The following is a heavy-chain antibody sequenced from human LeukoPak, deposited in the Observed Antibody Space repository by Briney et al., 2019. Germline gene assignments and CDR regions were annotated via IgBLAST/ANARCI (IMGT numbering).Heavy chain of an antibody. D-gene: IGHD3-16*01. J-gene: IGHJ4*02. CDR2: INPNSGGT. CDR1: GYSFTGDY. V-gene: IGHV1-2*02. CDR3: ARDPGGFGRQDLLNYFDV. Sequence: ASVKVSCKASGYSFTGDYMHWVRQAPGQGLEWMGWINPNSGGTNFAQKFQGRVTMTSDSSISTAYMELSSLRSDDTAVYYCARDPGGFGRQDLLNYFDVCGQGTLVTVSS.